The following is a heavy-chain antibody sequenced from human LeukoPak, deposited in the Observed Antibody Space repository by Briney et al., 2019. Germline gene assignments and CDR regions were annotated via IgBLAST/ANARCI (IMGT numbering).Heavy chain of an antibody. J-gene: IGHJ3*02. V-gene: IGHV3-43*01. D-gene: IGHD3-22*01. CDR1: GFTFDDYI. CDR3: AKARGLIGGAFDI. Sequence: GGSLRLSCAASGFTFDDYIMHWVRQAPGRGLEWVSLVSWDGDTTYYADSVKGRFTISRDNSKNSLYLQMNSLRTEDTALYYCAKARGLIGGAFDIWGQGTMVTVSS. CDR2: VSWDGDTT.